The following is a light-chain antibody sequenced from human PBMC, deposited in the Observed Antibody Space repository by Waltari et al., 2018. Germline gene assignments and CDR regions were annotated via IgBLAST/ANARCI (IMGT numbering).Light chain of an antibody. CDR3: SSYSSTSTHVV. CDR2: DVT. Sequence: QSALTQPASVSGSPGQSITISCTGTSSDVGAYNYVSWYQQHPGKAPKFMIYDVTNRPSGVSKRFSGSKSGNTASLTISVLQADDEGDYYCSSYSSTSTHVVFGGGTKVTVL. V-gene: IGLV2-14*03. CDR1: SSDVGAYNY. J-gene: IGLJ2*01.